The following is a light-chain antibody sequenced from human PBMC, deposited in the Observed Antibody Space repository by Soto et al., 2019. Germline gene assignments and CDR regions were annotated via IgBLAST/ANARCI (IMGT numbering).Light chain of an antibody. CDR3: SSYTSSNTFYV. J-gene: IGLJ1*01. Sequence: QSALTQPASVSGSPGQSITISCTRTSSDVGGYYYVSWYQHHPGKAPKLMIYQVSNRPSGVSNRFSGSKSGNTASLTISGLQAEDEADYYCSSYTSSNTFYVFGTGTKLTVL. CDR1: SSDVGGYYY. CDR2: QVS. V-gene: IGLV2-14*01.